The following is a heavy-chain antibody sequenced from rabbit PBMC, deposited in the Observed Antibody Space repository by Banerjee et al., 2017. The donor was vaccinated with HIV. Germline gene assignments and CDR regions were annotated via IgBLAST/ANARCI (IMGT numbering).Heavy chain of an antibody. D-gene: IGHD2-1*01. CDR1: GFSLSTSYV. CDR3: ARGDDYGDPYYFNL. Sequence: QSLEESGGDLVKPGASLTLTCKASGFSLSTSYVMCWVRQAPGKGLEWIGCIYGGRSGASYHASWAKGRFSISWTSSTAVTLQMTSLTAADTATYFCARGDDYGDPYYFNLWGPGTLVTVS. V-gene: IGHV1S40*01. J-gene: IGHJ4*01. CDR2: IYGGRSGAS.